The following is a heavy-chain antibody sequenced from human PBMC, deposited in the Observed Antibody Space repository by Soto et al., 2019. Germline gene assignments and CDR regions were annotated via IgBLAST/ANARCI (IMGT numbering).Heavy chain of an antibody. Sequence: QVQLVQSGAEVKKPGSSVKVSCKASGGTFSSYTITWVRQAPGQGLEWLGRIIPIFGVTNYAQKFQDRVTITADRSTTTAYMELIRLRSEDTAVYYCVRDWESTTQTWGFGDSWGQGALVTVSS. CDR1: GGTFSSYT. V-gene: IGHV1-69*08. CDR3: VRDWESTTQTWGFGDS. J-gene: IGHJ4*02. D-gene: IGHD1-1*01. CDR2: IIPIFGVT.